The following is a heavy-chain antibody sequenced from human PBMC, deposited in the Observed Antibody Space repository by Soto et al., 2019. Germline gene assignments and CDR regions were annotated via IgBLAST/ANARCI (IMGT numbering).Heavy chain of an antibody. CDR2: ISGSGGST. V-gene: IGHV3-23*01. D-gene: IGHD2-8*01. J-gene: IGHJ4*02. CDR1: GFTFSSYA. CDR3: AKDYCTNGVCYIFDY. Sequence: GGSLRLSCAASGFTFSSYAMHWVRQAPGKGLEWVSAISGSGGSTYYADSVKGRFTISRDNSKNTLYLQMNSLRAEDTAVYYCAKDYCTNGVCYIFDYWGQGTLVTVSS.